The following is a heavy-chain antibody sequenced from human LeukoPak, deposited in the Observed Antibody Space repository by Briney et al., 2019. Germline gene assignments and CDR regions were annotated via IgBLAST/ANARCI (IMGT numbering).Heavy chain of an antibody. V-gene: IGHV1-69*05. D-gene: IGHD3/OR15-3a*01. CDR2: IIPIFGTA. Sequence: SVKVSCKASGGTFSSYAISWVRQTPGQGLEWMGVIIPIFGTANYAQKFQGRVTITTDESTSTAYMELSSLRSEDTAVYYCASRGLEENWFDPWGQGTLVTVSS. J-gene: IGHJ5*02. CDR3: ASRGLEENWFDP. CDR1: GGTFSSYA.